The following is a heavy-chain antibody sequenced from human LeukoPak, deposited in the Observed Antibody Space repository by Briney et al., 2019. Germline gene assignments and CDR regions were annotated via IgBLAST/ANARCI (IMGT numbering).Heavy chain of an antibody. CDR1: GFTFTSYA. V-gene: IGHV3-23*01. CDR2: ISDSGGIT. CDR3: AKNTQYSGYYDC. D-gene: IGHD6-6*01. Sequence: GGSLRLSCAASGFTFTSYAMTWVRQAPGKGPEWVSFISDSGGITYYADSVKGRFTISRDNSKNTLYLQMNSLRAEDTAVYYCAKNTQYSGYYDCWGQGTLVAVSS. J-gene: IGHJ4*02.